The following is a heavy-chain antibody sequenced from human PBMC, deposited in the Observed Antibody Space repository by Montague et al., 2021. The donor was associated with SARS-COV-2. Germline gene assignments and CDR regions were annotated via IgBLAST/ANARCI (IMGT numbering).Heavy chain of an antibody. Sequence: TLSLTCTVSGGSISSGNYYWSWIRQPAGKGLEWIGHIYTSGSTNYNPSLTSRVTISVHTSNNQFSLKLSSVTAADTAVYYCARESGSPTYYFYYGVDVGGQGTTVTVSS. J-gene: IGHJ6*02. CDR1: GGSISSGNYY. D-gene: IGHD1-26*01. V-gene: IGHV4-61*09. CDR2: IYTSGST. CDR3: ARESGSPTYYFYYGVDV.